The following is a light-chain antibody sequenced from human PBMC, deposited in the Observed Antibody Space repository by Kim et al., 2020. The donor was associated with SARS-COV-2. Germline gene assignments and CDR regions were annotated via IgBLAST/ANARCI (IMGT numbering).Light chain of an antibody. Sequence: SYELTQPPSLSVSPGQTASIPCSGDKLGNKLVSWYQQRPGQSPVLVMFRNDNRPSGIPDRFSGSNSGSIATLSISETQATDEGDYYCQAWDSGLVFGGGT. V-gene: IGLV3-1*01. CDR2: RND. CDR1: KLGNKL. CDR3: QAWDSGLV. J-gene: IGLJ3*02.